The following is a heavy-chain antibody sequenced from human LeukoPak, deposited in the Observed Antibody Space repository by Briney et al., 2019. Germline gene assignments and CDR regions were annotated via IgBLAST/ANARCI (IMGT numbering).Heavy chain of an antibody. V-gene: IGHV4-61*09. CDR1: GGSFSSGSYD. CDR2: IYTSGSS. Sequence: SETLSLTCAVYGGSFSSGSYDWYWIRQPAGKGLEWIGHIYTSGSSNYNPSLKSRVTISVDTSKNQFSLKLTSVTAADTAVYYCTKGRGIWGQGTLVTVSA. J-gene: IGHJ4*02. CDR3: TKGRGI. D-gene: IGHD3-10*01.